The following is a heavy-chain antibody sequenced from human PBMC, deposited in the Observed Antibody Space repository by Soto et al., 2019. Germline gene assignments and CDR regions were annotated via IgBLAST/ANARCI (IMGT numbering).Heavy chain of an antibody. CDR2: ISAYNGNT. D-gene: IGHD1-26*01. Sequence: QVQLVQSGAEVKKPGASVKVSCKASGYTFTSYGISWVRQAPGQGLEWMGWISAYNGNTNYAQKLQGRVTMTTDTSPGTASMGLGSLRSDDRAVFYWARDRPFGGATTGGGDYWGQGTLVTVSS. J-gene: IGHJ4*02. CDR3: ARDRPFGGATTGGGDY. CDR1: GYTFTSYG. V-gene: IGHV1-18*01.